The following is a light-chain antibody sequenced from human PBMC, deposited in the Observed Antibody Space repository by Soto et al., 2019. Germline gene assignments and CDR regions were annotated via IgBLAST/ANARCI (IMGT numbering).Light chain of an antibody. CDR3: SSYAGSNNLI. Sequence: QSVLTQPPSASGSPGQSVTISCTGTNSDVGGYNYVSWYQQHPGKAPKLMIYEVNERPSGVPDRFSGSKSGNTASLTVSGLQAEDEADYYCSSYAGSNNLIFGGGTQLTVL. V-gene: IGLV2-8*01. CDR2: EVN. J-gene: IGLJ2*01. CDR1: NSDVGGYNY.